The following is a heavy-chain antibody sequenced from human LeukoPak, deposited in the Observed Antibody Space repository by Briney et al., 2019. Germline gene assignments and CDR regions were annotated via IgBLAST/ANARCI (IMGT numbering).Heavy chain of an antibody. V-gene: IGHV3-33*05. Sequence: PGGSLRLSCAASGFTFSRNDMHWVRQAPGKGLEWAALKSYDGSNKFYVDSVKGRFTISRDNSKNTLYLQMNSLRAEDTAVYYCAKDQEGSSGWYLISYWGQGTLVTVSS. CDR1: GFTFSRND. D-gene: IGHD6-19*01. CDR3: AKDQEGSSGWYLISY. CDR2: KSYDGSNK. J-gene: IGHJ4*02.